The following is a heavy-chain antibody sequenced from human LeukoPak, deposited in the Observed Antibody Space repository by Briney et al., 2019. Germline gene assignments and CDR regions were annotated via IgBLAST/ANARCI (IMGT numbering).Heavy chain of an antibody. J-gene: IGHJ4*02. Sequence: GGSLRLSCAASGFGFSNYWMSWVRQAPGKGLEWVAYIKVDGTDKYYLDSVEGRFTISRDNAKNSLYLQMNRLRAEDTAVYYCTTIGGLGTDDYWGQGTLVTVPP. CDR1: GFGFSNYW. D-gene: IGHD7-27*01. V-gene: IGHV3-7*01. CDR3: TTIGGLGTDDY. CDR2: IKVDGTDK.